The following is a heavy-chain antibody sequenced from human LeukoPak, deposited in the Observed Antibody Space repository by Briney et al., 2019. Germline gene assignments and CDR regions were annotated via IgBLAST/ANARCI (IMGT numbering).Heavy chain of an antibody. Sequence: SETLSLTCAVYGGSFSGYYWSWIRQPPGKGLEWIGEINHSGSTNYNPSLKSRATISADTSKNQFSLKVSSVTAADTAVYDCARGVGSGWYHAYYYYGMDVWGQGTTVTVSS. V-gene: IGHV4-34*01. CDR1: GGSFSGYY. D-gene: IGHD6-19*01. CDR3: ARGVGSGWYHAYYYYGMDV. J-gene: IGHJ6*02. CDR2: INHSGST.